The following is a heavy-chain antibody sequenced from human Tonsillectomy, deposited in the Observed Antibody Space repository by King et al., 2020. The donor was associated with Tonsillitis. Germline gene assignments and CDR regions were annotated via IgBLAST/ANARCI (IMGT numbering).Heavy chain of an antibody. V-gene: IGHV3-33*01. CDR1: GFTFSSYG. D-gene: IGHD1-1*01. Sequence: VQLVESGGGVVQPGMSLRLSCAASGFTFSSYGMHWVRQAPGKGLEWVAVIWYDGRNKYYADSVKGRFTISRDNSKNTLYLQMNSLRAEDTAVYYCASPGGTFDIWGQGTMVTVSS. J-gene: IGHJ3*02. CDR2: IWYDGRNK. CDR3: ASPGGTFDI.